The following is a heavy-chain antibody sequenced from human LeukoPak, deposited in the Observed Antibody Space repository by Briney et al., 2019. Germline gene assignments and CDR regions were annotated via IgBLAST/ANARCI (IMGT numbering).Heavy chain of an antibody. CDR2: IYWDDDK. V-gene: IGHV2-5*08. D-gene: IGHD2-15*01. J-gene: IGHJ4*02. CDR1: GGSVNSGSYY. CDR3: AHSSSYSIFDY. Sequence: TLSLTCTVSGGSVNSGSYYWNWIRQPPGKALEWLALIYWDDDKRYSPSLKSRLTITKDTSKNQVVLAMTNMDPVDTATYYCAHSSSYSIFDYWGQGTLVTVSS.